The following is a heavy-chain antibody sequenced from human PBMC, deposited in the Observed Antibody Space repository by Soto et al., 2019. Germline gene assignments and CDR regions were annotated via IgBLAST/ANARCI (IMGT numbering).Heavy chain of an antibody. CDR1: GFTFSSYA. Sequence: EVQLLESGGGLVQPGGSLRLSCAASGFTFSSYAMSWVRQAPGKGLEWVSAISGSGGSTYYADSVKGRFTISRDNSKNTRYLQMNSLRAEDTAVYYCAKVISPPYYDSSGFDYYYGMDVWGQGTTVTVSS. V-gene: IGHV3-23*01. D-gene: IGHD3-22*01. J-gene: IGHJ6*02. CDR3: AKVISPPYYDSSGFDYYYGMDV. CDR2: ISGSGGST.